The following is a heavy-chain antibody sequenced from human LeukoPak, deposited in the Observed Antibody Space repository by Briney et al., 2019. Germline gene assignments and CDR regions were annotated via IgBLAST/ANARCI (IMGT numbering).Heavy chain of an antibody. V-gene: IGHV1-18*01. Sequence: GASVKVSCKASGYIFTSYGISWVRQAPGQGLEWMGWISGYNGNTNYAQKLQGRVTMTTDTSTSTAYMELRSLRSDDTAVYCCARCPLGGYSGYDYIGYFDYWGQGTLVSVST. J-gene: IGHJ4*02. D-gene: IGHD5-12*01. CDR1: GYIFTSYG. CDR3: ARCPLGGYSGYDYIGYFDY. CDR2: ISGYNGNT.